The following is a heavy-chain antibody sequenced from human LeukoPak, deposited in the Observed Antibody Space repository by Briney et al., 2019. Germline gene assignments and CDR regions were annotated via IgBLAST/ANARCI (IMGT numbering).Heavy chain of an antibody. CDR3: ARHRGYNYGYDDY. V-gene: IGHV1-8*01. D-gene: IGHD5-18*01. Sequence: AASVKVSCKASGYTFTSYDINWVRQATGQGLEWMGWMNPNSGNTGYAQKFQGRVTMTRNTSIRTAYMELSSLTSEDTAVYYCARHRGYNYGYDDYWGQGTLVTVSS. J-gene: IGHJ4*02. CDR1: GYTFTSYD. CDR2: MNPNSGNT.